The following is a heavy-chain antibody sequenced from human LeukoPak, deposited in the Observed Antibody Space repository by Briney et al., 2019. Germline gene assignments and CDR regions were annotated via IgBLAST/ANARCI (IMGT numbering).Heavy chain of an antibody. Sequence: ASVKVSCKASVYTFTSYYMHWVRQAPGQGLEWMGIINTSGGSTSYEQKFQGRVTMTRDTSTSTVYMELSSPRSDDTAVYYCARDYYGSGTPYSGMLFDPWGQGTLVTVSS. CDR3: ARDYYGSGTPYSGMLFDP. J-gene: IGHJ5*02. CDR1: VYTFTSYY. V-gene: IGHV1-46*01. D-gene: IGHD3-10*01. CDR2: INTSGGST.